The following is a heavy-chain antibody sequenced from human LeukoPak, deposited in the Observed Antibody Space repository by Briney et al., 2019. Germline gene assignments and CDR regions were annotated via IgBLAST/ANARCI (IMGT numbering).Heavy chain of an antibody. D-gene: IGHD2-15*01. J-gene: IGHJ4*02. Sequence: PGGSLRLSCAASGFTVRSNYMSWVRQAPGKGLECVSFISSCGNTYYADSVKGRFTVSRDNSKNTVYLQMNSLRAEDTAVYYCAKSGLNRFDYWGQGTLVTVSS. CDR2: ISSCGNT. CDR1: GFTVRSNY. V-gene: IGHV3-53*01. CDR3: AKSGLNRFDY.